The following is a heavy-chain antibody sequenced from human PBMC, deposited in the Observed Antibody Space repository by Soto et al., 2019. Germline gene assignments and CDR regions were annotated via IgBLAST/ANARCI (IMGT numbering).Heavy chain of an antibody. D-gene: IGHD6-6*01. CDR1: GFNFSRHG. CDR2: MSYDGSDK. J-gene: IGHJ4*02. V-gene: IGHV3-30*18. Sequence: PGGSLRLSCAASGFNFSRHGMHCVRQAPGKGLEWLAVMSYDGSDKYYADSVKGRFTISRDNAKNTLYLQMNSLRAEDTAVYYCAKDGSSIAARPSARHWGQGTLVNVSS. CDR3: AKDGSSIAARPSARH.